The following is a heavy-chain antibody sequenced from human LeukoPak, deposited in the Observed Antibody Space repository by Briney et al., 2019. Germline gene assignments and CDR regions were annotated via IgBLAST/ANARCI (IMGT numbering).Heavy chain of an antibody. CDR3: ARGEPVYDAGAFDI. J-gene: IGHJ3*02. V-gene: IGHV4-30-2*01. D-gene: IGHD1-14*01. CDR2: IYHSGST. Sequence: PSQTLSLTCTVSGGSISSGGYYWSWIRQPPGKGLEWIGYIYHSGSTYYNPSLKSRVTMSVDTSKNQFSLKLSSVTAADTAVYYCARGEPVYDAGAFDIWGQGTMVTVSS. CDR1: GGSISSGGYY.